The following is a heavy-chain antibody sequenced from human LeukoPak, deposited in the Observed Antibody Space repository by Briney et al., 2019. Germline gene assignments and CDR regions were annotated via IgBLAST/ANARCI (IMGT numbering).Heavy chain of an antibody. CDR2: ISYDGSNK. J-gene: IGHJ4*02. CDR1: GFTFSSYG. V-gene: IGHV3-30*18. Sequence: GGSLRLSCAASGFTFSSYGMHWVRQAPGKGLEWVAVISYDGSNKYYAHSVKGRFTISRDNSKNTLYLQMNSLRAEDTAVYYCAKDLTVGPFDYWGQGTLVTVSS. D-gene: IGHD4-23*01. CDR3: AKDLTVGPFDY.